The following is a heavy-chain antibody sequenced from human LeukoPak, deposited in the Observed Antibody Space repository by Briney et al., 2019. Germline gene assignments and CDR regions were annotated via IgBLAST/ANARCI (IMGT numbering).Heavy chain of an antibody. D-gene: IGHD1-1*01. V-gene: IGHV3-30*02. Sequence: QTGGSLRLSCAASGFIFSDYGIHWVRQAPGKGLEWVAFIQFDGSNKYYADSVKGRFTISRDNSKSTVYLQMISLRDEDTAVYYWAKEGTASKPSDLDYWGQGTLVTVSS. J-gene: IGHJ4*02. CDR3: AKEGTASKPSDLDY. CDR2: IQFDGSNK. CDR1: GFIFSDYG.